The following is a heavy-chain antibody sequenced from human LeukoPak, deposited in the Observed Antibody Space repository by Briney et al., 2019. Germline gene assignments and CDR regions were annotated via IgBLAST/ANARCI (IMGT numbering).Heavy chain of an antibody. CDR3: ATCHASSARVDY. CDR2: INHSGST. V-gene: IGHV4-34*01. D-gene: IGHD3-22*01. CDR1: GGSLSGYY. Sequence: SETLSLTCAVYGGSLSGYYWSWIRQPPGKGLEWIGEINHSGSTNYHPSLKSRATISVDTSKTQFSLKLSSVTAADTAVYYCATCHASSARVDYWGQGTLVTVSS. J-gene: IGHJ4*02.